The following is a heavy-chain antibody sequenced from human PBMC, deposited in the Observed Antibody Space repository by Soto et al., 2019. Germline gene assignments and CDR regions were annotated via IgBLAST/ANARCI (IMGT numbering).Heavy chain of an antibody. CDR2: IIPILGVA. CDR1: GGTFSSYT. D-gene: IGHD2-2*01. Sequence: SVKVSCKASGGTFSSYTISWVRQAPGQGLEWMGRIIPILGVANYAQKFQGRVTITADKSTSTAYMELSSLRSEDTAVYYCARDPPPNCSSTSCYGPWGQGTLVTVSS. CDR3: ARDPPPNCSSTSCYGP. J-gene: IGHJ5*02. V-gene: IGHV1-69*04.